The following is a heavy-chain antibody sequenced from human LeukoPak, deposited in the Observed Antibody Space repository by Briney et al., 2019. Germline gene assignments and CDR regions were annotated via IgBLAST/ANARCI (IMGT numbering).Heavy chain of an antibody. CDR3: ARLTATVTNGDYFDY. CDR2: IYYSGST. CDR1: GGSISSSSYY. D-gene: IGHD4-11*01. Sequence: SETLSLTCTVSGGSISSSSYYWSWIRQPPGKGLEWIGYIYYSGSTNYNPSLKSRVTISVDTSKNQFSLKLSSVTAADTAVYYCARLTATVTNGDYFDYWGQGTLVTVSS. J-gene: IGHJ4*02. V-gene: IGHV4-61*01.